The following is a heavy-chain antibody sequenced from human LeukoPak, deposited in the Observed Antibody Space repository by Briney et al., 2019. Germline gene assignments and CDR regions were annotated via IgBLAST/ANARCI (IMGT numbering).Heavy chain of an antibody. J-gene: IGHJ2*01. CDR2: IYTSGST. V-gene: IGHV4-4*07. Sequence: PSETLSLTCTVSGGSISSYYWSWIRQPAGQGLEWIGRIYTSGSTNYNPSLKSRVTMSIETSENQFSLKLSSVPAADTAVYYCARDECSSTSCYFRAAHWYFDLWGRGTLVTVSS. CDR3: ARDECSSTSCYFRAAHWYFDL. CDR1: GGSISSYY. D-gene: IGHD2-2*01.